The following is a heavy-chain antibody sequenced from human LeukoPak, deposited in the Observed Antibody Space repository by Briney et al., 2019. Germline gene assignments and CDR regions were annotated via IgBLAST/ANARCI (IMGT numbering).Heavy chain of an antibody. CDR1: GFTFSSYA. CDR3: ARDSGSYLGDY. D-gene: IGHD1-26*01. Sequence: GGSLRLSCAASGFTFSSYAMHWVRQAPGEGLEWVAVISYDGSNKYYADSVKGRFTFSRDNSKNTLYLQMNSLRAEDTAVYYCARDSGSYLGDYWGQGTLVTVSS. V-gene: IGHV3-30-3*01. J-gene: IGHJ4*02. CDR2: ISYDGSNK.